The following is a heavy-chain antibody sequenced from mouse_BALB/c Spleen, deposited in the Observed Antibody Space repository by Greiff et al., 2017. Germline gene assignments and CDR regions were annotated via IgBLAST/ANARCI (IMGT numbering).Heavy chain of an antibody. J-gene: IGHJ4*01. Sequence: EVNVVESGGGLVKPGGSLKLSCAASGFTFSSYTMSWVRQTPEKRLEWVATISSGGGNTYYPDRVKGRFTIARDNAKNTLYLQMSSLTSEDTALYYCARYTPLEGCCAMDVWGQGTTVTVSS. V-gene: IGHV5-9*03. CDR3: ARYTPLEGCCAMDV. CDR1: GFTFSSYT. CDR2: ISSGGGNT.